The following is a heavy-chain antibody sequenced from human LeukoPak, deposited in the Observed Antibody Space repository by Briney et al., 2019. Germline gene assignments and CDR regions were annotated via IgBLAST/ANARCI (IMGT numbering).Heavy chain of an antibody. CDR1: GFTFSSYS. J-gene: IGHJ4*02. CDR3: ASRSYDSSGYYYGEFDY. CDR2: ISSSSSYI. V-gene: IGHV3-21*01. D-gene: IGHD3-22*01. Sequence: GGSLRLPCAASGFTFSSYSMNWVRQAPGEGLEWVSSISSSSSYIYYADSVKGRFTISRDNAKNSLYLQMNSLRAEDTAVYYCASRSYDSSGYYYGEFDYWGQGTLVTVSS.